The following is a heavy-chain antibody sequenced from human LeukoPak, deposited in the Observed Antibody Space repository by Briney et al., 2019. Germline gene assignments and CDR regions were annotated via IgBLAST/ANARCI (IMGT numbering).Heavy chain of an antibody. Sequence: ASVKASCKVSGYTFTDYYMDWVQQAPGKGLEWMGLVDPEDGETIYAEKFQGRVTITADTSTDTAYMELSSLRSEDTAVYYCATVPPYSGYGRWGQGTLVTVSS. CDR3: ATVPPYSGYGR. V-gene: IGHV1-69-2*01. D-gene: IGHD5-12*01. J-gene: IGHJ4*02. CDR1: GYTFTDYY. CDR2: VDPEDGET.